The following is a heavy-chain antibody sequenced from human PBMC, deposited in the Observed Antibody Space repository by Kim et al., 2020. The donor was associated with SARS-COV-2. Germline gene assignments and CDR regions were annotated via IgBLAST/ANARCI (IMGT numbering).Heavy chain of an antibody. J-gene: IGHJ3*02. V-gene: IGHV3-9*01. CDR2: SI. Sequence: SIGYADSVKGRFTISRNNAKNSLYLQMNSLRVEDTALYYCAKHLSDAFDIWGQGTMVTVSS. CDR3: AKHLSDAFDI.